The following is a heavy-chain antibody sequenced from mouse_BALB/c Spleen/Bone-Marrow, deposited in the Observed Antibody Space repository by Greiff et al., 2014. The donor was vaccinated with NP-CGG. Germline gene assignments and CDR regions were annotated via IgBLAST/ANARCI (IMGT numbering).Heavy chain of an antibody. CDR2: IWGGGST. D-gene: IGHD1-1*01. Sequence: QVQLQQSGPGLVAPSQSLSITCTVSGFSLTDFGVSWIRQPPGKGLEWLGVIWGGGSTYYNSPLKSRLSISKDNSKSQVFSKMNNLKTDDTAMYYCAKHTLRYYAMDYWGQGTSVTVSS. CDR3: AKHTLRYYAMDY. V-gene: IGHV2-6-5*01. J-gene: IGHJ4*01. CDR1: GFSLTDFG.